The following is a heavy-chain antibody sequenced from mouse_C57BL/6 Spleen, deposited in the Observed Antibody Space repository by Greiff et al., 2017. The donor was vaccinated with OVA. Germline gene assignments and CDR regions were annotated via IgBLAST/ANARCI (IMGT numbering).Heavy chain of an antibody. Sequence: QVQLQQPGAELVKPGASVKVSCKASGYTFTSYWMHWVKQRPGQGLEWIGRIHPSDSDTNYNQKFKGKATSTVDKSSSTAYMHLSSLTSEDSAVYYGAMGDYYGSRPPFAYWGQGTLVTVSA. CDR1: GYTFTSYW. D-gene: IGHD1-1*01. CDR3: AMGDYYGSRPPFAY. V-gene: IGHV1-74*01. CDR2: IHPSDSDT. J-gene: IGHJ3*01.